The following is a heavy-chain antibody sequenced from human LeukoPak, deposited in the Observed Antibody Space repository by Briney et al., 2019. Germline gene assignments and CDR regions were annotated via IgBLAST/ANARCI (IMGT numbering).Heavy chain of an antibody. Sequence: NPSETLSLTCTVSGXSLSNYYGSWIRQPHGKGQEWIGRIFTSGSVNYNPSLKSRVTMSVDTSKNQFSLNLTSVTAADTAVYFCARGINSGDSRFFDPWGQGTLVTVSS. D-gene: IGHD6-13*01. CDR3: ARGINSGDSRFFDP. V-gene: IGHV4-4*07. CDR2: IFTSGSV. J-gene: IGHJ5*02. CDR1: GXSLSNYY.